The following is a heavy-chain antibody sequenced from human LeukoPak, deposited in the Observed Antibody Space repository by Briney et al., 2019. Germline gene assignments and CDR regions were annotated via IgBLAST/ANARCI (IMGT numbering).Heavy chain of an antibody. CDR3: ARGDIAAAGPIDY. CDR2: IYYSGST. J-gene: IGHJ4*02. Sequence: PSETLSLTCTVSGGSISSYYWSWIRQPTEKGLEWIGYIYYSGSTNYNPSLKSRVTISVDTSKNQFSLKLSSVTAADTAVYYCARGDIAAAGPIDYWGQGTLVTVSS. V-gene: IGHV4-59*01. D-gene: IGHD6-13*01. CDR1: GGSISSYY.